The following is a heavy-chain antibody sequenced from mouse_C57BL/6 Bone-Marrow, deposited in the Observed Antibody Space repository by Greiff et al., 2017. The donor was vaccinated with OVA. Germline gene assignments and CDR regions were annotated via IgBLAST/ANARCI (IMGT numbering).Heavy chain of an antibody. CDR3: TSLYYGSSPRGY. J-gene: IGHJ2*01. CDR1: GYTFTDYE. Sequence: QVQLQQSGAELVRPGASVTLSCKASGYTFTDYEMHWVKQTPVHGLEWIGAIDPETGGTAYNQKFKGKAILTADKSSSTAYMERRSLTSEDSAVYDCTSLYYGSSPRGYWGQGTTLTVSS. CDR2: IDPETGGT. V-gene: IGHV1-15*01. D-gene: IGHD1-1*01.